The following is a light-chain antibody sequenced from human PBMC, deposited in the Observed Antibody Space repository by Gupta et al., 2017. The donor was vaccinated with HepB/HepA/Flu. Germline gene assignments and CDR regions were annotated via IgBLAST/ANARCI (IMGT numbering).Light chain of an antibody. Sequence: DIVMTQSLDSLAVSLGGRATINCKSSQSILNSYNNKNYLTWYQQKPGHPPKVLIYWASTRESGVPDRFSGSGSGTDFTLTISSLQAEDVAVYYCQQYYSIPRTFGQGTKVEIK. CDR1: QSILNSYNNKNY. J-gene: IGKJ1*01. CDR3: QQYYSIPRT. V-gene: IGKV4-1*01. CDR2: WAS.